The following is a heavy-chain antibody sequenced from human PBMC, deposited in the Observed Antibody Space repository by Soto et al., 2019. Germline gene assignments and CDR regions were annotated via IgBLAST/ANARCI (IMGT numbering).Heavy chain of an antibody. J-gene: IGHJ4*02. V-gene: IGHV4-59*08. D-gene: IGHD1-1*01. CDR3: ARQDPIGKNWNYFDD. Sequence: SETLSLTCTVSDGSISSYYWGWIRQPPGKGLEWIGYIFYTGSTNYNPSLKSRVTISVDTSKNQFSLKLSSVTAADTAVYYCARQDPIGKNWNYFDDWGQGTLVTVSS. CDR2: IFYTGST. CDR1: DGSISSYY.